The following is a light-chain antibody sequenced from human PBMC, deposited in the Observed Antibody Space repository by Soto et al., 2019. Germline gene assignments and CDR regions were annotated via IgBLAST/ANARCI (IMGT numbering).Light chain of an antibody. V-gene: IGLV2-8*01. J-gene: IGLJ1*01. CDR3: SSYAGSNNLV. CDR2: DVS. CDR1: SSDVVGYNY. Sequence: QSVLTPPPSASGSLGQSVTISCTGTSSDVVGYNYVSWYQQHPGKAPKLLIYDVSHRPSGVPDRFSGSKSGNTASLTVSGLQAEDEADYYCSSYAGSNNLVFGTGTKVTVL.